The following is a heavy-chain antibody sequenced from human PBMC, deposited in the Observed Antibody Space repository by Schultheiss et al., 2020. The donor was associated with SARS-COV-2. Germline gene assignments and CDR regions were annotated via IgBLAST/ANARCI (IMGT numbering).Heavy chain of an antibody. V-gene: IGHV4-59*12. CDR2: IYYSGST. D-gene: IGHD2-15*01. CDR1: GGSISSYY. Sequence: SETLSLTCTVSGGSISSYYWSWIRQPPGKGLEWIGYIYYSGSTNYNPSLKSRVTISVDKSKNQFSLKLSSVTAADTAVYYCARDRAYCSGGSCYSHGMDVWGQGTTVTVSS. CDR3: ARDRAYCSGGSCYSHGMDV. J-gene: IGHJ6*02.